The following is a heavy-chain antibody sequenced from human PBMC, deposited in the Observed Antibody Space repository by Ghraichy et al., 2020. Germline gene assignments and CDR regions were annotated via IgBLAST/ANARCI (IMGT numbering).Heavy chain of an antibody. D-gene: IGHD2-2*01. CDR2: IIAVSGST. J-gene: IGHJ6*02. CDR1: GGSFRNFA. CDR3: ATSSYCTTTTCYQFYGLDV. Sequence: SVKVSCKATGGSFRNFAINWVRQVPGQGLEWMGGIIAVSGSTNYAQRFQGRLTITADESTSTAYMELRSLRSEDTAVYSCATSSYCTTTTCYQFYGLDVWGQGTSVTVSS. V-gene: IGHV1-69*13.